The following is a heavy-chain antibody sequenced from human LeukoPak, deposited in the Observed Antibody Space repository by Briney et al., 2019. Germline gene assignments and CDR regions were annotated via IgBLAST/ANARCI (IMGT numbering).Heavy chain of an antibody. D-gene: IGHD3-10*01. Sequence: SETLSLTCTVSGGSISSSNYYWGWIRQPPGKGLEWIGSIYYSGSTYYNPSLKSRVTISVDTSKNQFSLKLSSVTAADTAVYYCARLRDYGSGTYYNDYWGQGTLVTVSS. CDR3: ARLRDYGSGTYYNDY. V-gene: IGHV4-39*01. J-gene: IGHJ4*02. CDR2: IYYSGST. CDR1: GGSISSSNYY.